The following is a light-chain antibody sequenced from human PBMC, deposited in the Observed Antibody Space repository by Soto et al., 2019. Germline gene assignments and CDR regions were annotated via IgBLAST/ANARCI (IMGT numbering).Light chain of an antibody. CDR1: SGDIGSSNY. CDR3: GSYSTTTYLGV. CDR2: DVT. J-gene: IGLJ7*01. V-gene: IGLV2-14*03. Sequence: QCALTQPASVSGSLGQSITISCTGTSGDIGSSNYVSWYQHHPGKAPKLIIYDVTDRPPGVSDRFSGSKSGNTASLTISGLQPDDESLYYCGSYSTTTYLGVFGGGTQLTVL.